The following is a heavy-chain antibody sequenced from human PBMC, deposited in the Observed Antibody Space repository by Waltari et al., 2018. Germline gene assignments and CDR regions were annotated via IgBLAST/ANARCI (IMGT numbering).Heavy chain of an antibody. CDR2: IIPIFGTA. D-gene: IGHD1-7*01. V-gene: IGHV1-69*01. CDR1: GGTFSSYA. Sequence: QVQLVQSGAEVKKPGSSVKVSCKASGGTFSSYAISWVRQAPGQGLEWMGGIIPIFGTANYAQKVQGRVTITADESTSTAYMELSSLRAEDTAVYYCAKAELELDAFDIWGQGTMVTVSS. CDR3: AKAELELDAFDI. J-gene: IGHJ3*02.